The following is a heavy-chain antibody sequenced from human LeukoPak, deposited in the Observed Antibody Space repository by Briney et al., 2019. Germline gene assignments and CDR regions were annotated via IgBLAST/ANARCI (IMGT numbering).Heavy chain of an antibody. V-gene: IGHV4-39*01. CDR3: ARLRGGVQLWGD. CDR1: SGSFSSSSYF. J-gene: IGHJ4*01. CDR2: INYSGTT. Sequence: SETLSLTCTVSSGSFSSSSYFCGWIRQSPGMGLEWIASINYSGTTYYNPSLKSRVTTCVDTSRNLFSLKLTSVTAADTAVYYCARLRGGVQLWGDWGQGGLASVSS. D-gene: IGHD3-10*01.